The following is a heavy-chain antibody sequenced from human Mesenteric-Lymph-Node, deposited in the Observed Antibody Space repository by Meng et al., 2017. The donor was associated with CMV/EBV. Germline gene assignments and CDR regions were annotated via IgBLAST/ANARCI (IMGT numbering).Heavy chain of an antibody. V-gene: IGHV3-23*01. CDR3: ARDRGSYFYDSYSGFDP. D-gene: IGHD3-22*01. CDR2: ISGSGRST. J-gene: IGHJ5*02. Sequence: FTFINYGITWVRQVPGKGLEWVSGISGSGRSTYYADSVKGRFTIFRDKSKNTVYLQMNSLRAEDTAVYHCARDRGSYFYDSYSGFDPWGQGTLVTVSS. CDR1: FTFINYG.